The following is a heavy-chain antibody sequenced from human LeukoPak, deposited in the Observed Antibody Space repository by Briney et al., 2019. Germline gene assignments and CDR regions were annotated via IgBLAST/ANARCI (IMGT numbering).Heavy chain of an antibody. D-gene: IGHD1-7*01. CDR2: ISSDGGST. V-gene: IGHV3-64*01. Sequence: NPGGSLRLSCAASGFTFSTYAMHWVRQAPGKGLEYVSAISSDGGSTYYANSVKGRFTISRDNSKNTLYLQMGSLRAEDMAVYYCASSPPTGTTWYFDLWGRGTLVTVSS. CDR3: ASSPPTGTTWYFDL. J-gene: IGHJ2*01. CDR1: GFTFSTYA.